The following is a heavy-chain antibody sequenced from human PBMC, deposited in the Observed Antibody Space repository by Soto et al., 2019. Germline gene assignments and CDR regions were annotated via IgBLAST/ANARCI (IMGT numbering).Heavy chain of an antibody. J-gene: IGHJ6*02. D-gene: IGHD2-2*01. V-gene: IGHV1-69*13. CDR1: GGTFGSYA. Sequence: SVKVSCKASGGTFGSYAITCVRRAPGQGLEWLGGIIPILNSPAYAQKFQARVVITADEVTNTAYMELNSLRFDDTAVYYCAREAPYCTSATCPKFYDMDVWGQGTTVTVSS. CDR3: AREAPYCTSATCPKFYDMDV. CDR2: IIPILNSP.